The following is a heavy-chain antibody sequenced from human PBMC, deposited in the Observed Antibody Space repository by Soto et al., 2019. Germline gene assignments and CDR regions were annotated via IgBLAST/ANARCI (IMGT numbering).Heavy chain of an antibody. CDR1: GDSISSSNW. J-gene: IGHJ4*02. CDR2: IYHSGST. V-gene: IGHV4-4*02. Sequence: QVQLQESCTGLVKPSGTLSLTCAVSGDSISSSNWWSWVRQPPGKGLEWIGEIYHSGSTNYNPSLKSRVTISVDKSKNQFSLKLSSVTAADTAVYYCARDWGIAAACDFDYWGQGTLVTVSS. CDR3: ARDWGIAAACDFDY. D-gene: IGHD6-13*01.